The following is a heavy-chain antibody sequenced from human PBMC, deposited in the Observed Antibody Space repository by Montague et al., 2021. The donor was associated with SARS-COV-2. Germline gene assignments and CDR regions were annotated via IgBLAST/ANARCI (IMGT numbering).Heavy chain of an antibody. CDR2: INHSGST. Sequence: SESLSLTCAVYGGSFSGYYWSWIRQPPGKGLEWIGEINHSGSTNYNPSLKSRVTKSVDTSKNQFSLKLSSVTAADTAVYYCARGRRILLWFGELLSGGDYYGMDVWGQGTTVTVSS. V-gene: IGHV4-34*01. J-gene: IGHJ6*02. D-gene: IGHD3-10*01. CDR1: GGSFSGYY. CDR3: ARGRRILLWFGELLSGGDYYGMDV.